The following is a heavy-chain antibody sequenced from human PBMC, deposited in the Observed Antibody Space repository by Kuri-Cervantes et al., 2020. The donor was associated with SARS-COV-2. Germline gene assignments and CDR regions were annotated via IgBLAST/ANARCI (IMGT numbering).Heavy chain of an antibody. V-gene: IGHV1-69*05. CDR1: GYTFTSYA. CDR2: IIPIFGTA. CDR3: ARDSPEYSSSSSVPFDY. Sequence: SVKVSCKASGYTFTSYAISWVRQAPGQGLEWMGGIIPIFGTANYAQKFQGRVTITTDESTSTAYMELSSLRSEDTAVYYCARDSPEYSSSSSVPFDYWGQGTLVTVSS. D-gene: IGHD6-6*01. J-gene: IGHJ4*02.